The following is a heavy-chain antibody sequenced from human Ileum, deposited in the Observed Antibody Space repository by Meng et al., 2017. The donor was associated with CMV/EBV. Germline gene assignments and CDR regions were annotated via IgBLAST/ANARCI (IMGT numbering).Heavy chain of an antibody. CDR3: AREVTINYGASHFDY. Sequence: GGSLRLSCAGSGLSINGYWIHWVRQPPGKGLVWVSRISSDAGSTGYADSVQGRFTISRDNSKNTLFLQMHSLRAEDTAVYYCAREVTINYGASHFDYWGQGTLVTVSS. V-gene: IGHV3-74*01. CDR2: ISSDAGST. D-gene: IGHD4-11*01. CDR1: GLSINGYW. J-gene: IGHJ4*02.